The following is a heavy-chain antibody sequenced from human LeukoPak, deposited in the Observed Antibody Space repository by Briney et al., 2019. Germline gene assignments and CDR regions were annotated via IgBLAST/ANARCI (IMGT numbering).Heavy chain of an antibody. D-gene: IGHD4-17*01. V-gene: IGHV3-23*01. Sequence: PGGSLRLSCAASGFTFSSHWMTWVRQAPGKGLEWVSGIGGSGGATYYADSVKGRFTISRDNSKNTLYLQMNNLRAEDTAIYYCAKDNVNYGALSYTLDYWGQGTLVTVSS. J-gene: IGHJ4*02. CDR1: GFTFSSHW. CDR3: AKDNVNYGALSYTLDY. CDR2: IGGSGGAT.